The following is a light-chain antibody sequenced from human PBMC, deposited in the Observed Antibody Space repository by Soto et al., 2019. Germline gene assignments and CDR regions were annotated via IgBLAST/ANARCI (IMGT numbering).Light chain of an antibody. CDR2: AAS. CDR1: QTIMTY. V-gene: IGKV1-16*02. CDR3: QQYNSYPWT. J-gene: IGKJ1*01. Sequence: DIQMTQSPSSLSASVGDEVTITCRASQTIMTYLNWYQLKPGKAPKLLIYAASTLQSGVPSNFSGSGSGTEFTLTISSLQPEDFATYYCQQYNSYPWTFGQGTKVDIK.